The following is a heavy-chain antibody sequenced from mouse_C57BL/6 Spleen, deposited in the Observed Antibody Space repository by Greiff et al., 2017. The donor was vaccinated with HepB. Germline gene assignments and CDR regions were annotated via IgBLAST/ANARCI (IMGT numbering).Heavy chain of an antibody. Sequence: VKLMESGAELVRPGASVTLSCKASGYTFTDYEMHWVKQTPVHGLEWIGAIDPETGGTAYNQKFKGKAILTADKSSSTAYMELRSLTSEDSAVYYCTRNGAYYSNPFDYWGQGTTLTVSS. CDR1: GYTFTDYE. V-gene: IGHV1-15*01. J-gene: IGHJ2*01. D-gene: IGHD2-5*01. CDR2: IDPETGGT. CDR3: TRNGAYYSNPFDY.